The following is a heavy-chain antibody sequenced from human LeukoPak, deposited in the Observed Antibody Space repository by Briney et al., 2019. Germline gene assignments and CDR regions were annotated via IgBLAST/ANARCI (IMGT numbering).Heavy chain of an antibody. CDR3: ARGGIVGANHDAFDI. J-gene: IGHJ3*02. CDR2: INPNSGGT. CDR1: GYTFTGYY. D-gene: IGHD1-26*01. Sequence: GASVKVSCXASGYTFTGYYMHWARQAPGQGLEWMGWINPNSGGTNYAQKFQGRVTMTRDTSISTAYMELSRLRSDDTAVYYCARGGIVGANHDAFDIWGQGTMVTVSS. V-gene: IGHV1-2*02.